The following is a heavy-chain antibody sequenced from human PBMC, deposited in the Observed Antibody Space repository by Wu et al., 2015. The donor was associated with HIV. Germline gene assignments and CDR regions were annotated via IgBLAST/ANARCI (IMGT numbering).Heavy chain of an antibody. CDR3: AREKASYWSNKSFEPSDI. CDR2: IIPRLGTT. CDR1: GGNDGGTFSSHP. J-gene: IGHJ3*02. Sequence: HVQLVQSGTEVKKPGSSVKVSCKIYGGNDGGTFSSHPISWVRQAPGKGLEWMGGIIPRLGTTNYAQIFQGRVTMTADEFTTTAYMELTSLTPDDTAVYYCAREKASYWSNKSFEPSDIWGQGSVVTVSS. V-gene: IGHV1-69*12. D-gene: IGHD3-10*01.